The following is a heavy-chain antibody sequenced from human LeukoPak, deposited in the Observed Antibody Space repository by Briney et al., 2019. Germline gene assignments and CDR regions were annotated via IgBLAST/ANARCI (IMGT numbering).Heavy chain of an antibody. CDR2: INPNTGGR. CDR1: GYTFTSYG. Sequence: EASVKVSCKASGYTFTSYGISWVRQAPGQGLEWMGWINPNTGGRNYGQKFQGRVTMTRDTSISTAYMELSGLKSDDTAVYYCARARGYCGGDTCHIYGMDVWGQGTTVTVSS. V-gene: IGHV1-2*02. J-gene: IGHJ6*02. D-gene: IGHD2-15*01. CDR3: ARARGYCGGDTCHIYGMDV.